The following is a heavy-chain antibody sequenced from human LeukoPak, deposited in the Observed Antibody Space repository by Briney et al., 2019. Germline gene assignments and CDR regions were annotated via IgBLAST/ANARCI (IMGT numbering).Heavy chain of an antibody. D-gene: IGHD1-26*01. CDR1: GFTFSSYA. J-gene: IGHJ4*02. CDR3: AKNPYIVGATKTLDY. Sequence: GGSLRLSRAASGFTFSSYAMSWVRQAPGKGLEWVSAISGSGGSTYYADSVKGRFTISRDNSKNTLYLQMNSLRAEDTAVYYCAKNPYIVGATKTLDYWGQGTLVTVSS. V-gene: IGHV3-23*01. CDR2: ISGSGGST.